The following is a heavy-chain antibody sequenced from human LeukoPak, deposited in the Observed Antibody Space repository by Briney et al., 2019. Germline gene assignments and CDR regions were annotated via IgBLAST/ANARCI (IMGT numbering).Heavy chain of an antibody. D-gene: IGHD2-2*02. CDR3: ARSIYTADAFDI. CDR2: INPNSGGT. Sequence: ASVKVSCKASGYTFTSYYMHWVRQAPGQGLEWMGWINPNSGGTNYAQKFQGRVTMTRDTSTSTAYMELSRLRSDDTAVYYCARSIYTADAFDIWGQGTMVTVSS. CDR1: GYTFTSYY. V-gene: IGHV1-2*02. J-gene: IGHJ3*02.